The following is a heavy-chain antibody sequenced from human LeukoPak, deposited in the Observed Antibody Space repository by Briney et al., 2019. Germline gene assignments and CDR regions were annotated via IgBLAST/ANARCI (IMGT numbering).Heavy chain of an antibody. CDR3: ARTYYDFWSGYPH. CDR1: GFTFSSYS. D-gene: IGHD3-3*01. CDR2: ISSSSSTI. Sequence: PGRSLRLSCAASGFTFSSYSMNWVRQAPGKGLEWVSYISSSSSTIYYADSVKGRFTISRDNAKNSLYLQMNSLRAEDTAVYYCARTYYDFWSGYPHWGQGTLVTVSS. J-gene: IGHJ4*02. V-gene: IGHV3-48*01.